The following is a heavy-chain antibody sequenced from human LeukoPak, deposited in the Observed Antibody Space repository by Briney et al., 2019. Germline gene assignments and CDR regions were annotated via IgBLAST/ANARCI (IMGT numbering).Heavy chain of an antibody. CDR3: ARDWGHGNSAYYSFDY. CDR1: GFTFSSYS. CDR2: ISRSSTYI. J-gene: IGHJ4*02. Sequence: PGGSLRLSCAASGFTFSSYSMNWVRQAPGKGLEWVSSISRSSTYIYYADSLRGRFTISRDNAKNSLYLQMNSLRAEDTAVYYCARDWGHGNSAYYSFDYWGQGTRVTVSS. V-gene: IGHV3-21*01. D-gene: IGHD3-22*01.